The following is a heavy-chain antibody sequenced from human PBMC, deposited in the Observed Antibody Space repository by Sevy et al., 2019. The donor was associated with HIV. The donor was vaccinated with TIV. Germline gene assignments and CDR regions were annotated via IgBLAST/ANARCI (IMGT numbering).Heavy chain of an antibody. J-gene: IGHJ3*02. CDR3: ARERERQRESITMVRGVIISYDAFDI. V-gene: IGHV3-33*01. D-gene: IGHD3-10*01. Sequence: GGSLRLSCAASGFTFSSYGMHWVRQAPGKGLEWVAVIWYDGSNKYYADSVKGRFRISRDNSKNTLYLQMNSLRAEDTAVYYCARERERQRESITMVRGVIISYDAFDIWGQGTMVTVSS. CDR1: GFTFSSYG. CDR2: IWYDGSNK.